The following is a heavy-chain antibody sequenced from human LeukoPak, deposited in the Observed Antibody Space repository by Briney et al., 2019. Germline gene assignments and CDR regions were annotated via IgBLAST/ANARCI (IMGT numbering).Heavy chain of an antibody. CDR3: ARDPRYCSGIGCYYFDN. V-gene: IGHV1-2*02. CDR1: GYTFTCYY. J-gene: IGHJ4*02. D-gene: IGHD2-15*01. Sequence: GASVKVSCKASGYTFTCYYMHWVRQAPGQGLEWMGWINPNSGGTNYAQKFQDRVTMTRDTSISTAYMELSRLRSDDTAVYYCARDPRYCSGIGCYYFDNWGQGTLVTVSS. CDR2: INPNSGGT.